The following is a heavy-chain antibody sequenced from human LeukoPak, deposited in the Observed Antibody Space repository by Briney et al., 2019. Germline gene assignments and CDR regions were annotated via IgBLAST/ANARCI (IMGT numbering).Heavy chain of an antibody. Sequence: SETLSLTCSVSGGSISSFYWSWIRQPPGKGLEWIGYVSYIGSTSYNPSLKSRVTISVDTSKNQFSLKLSSVTAADTAVYYCAREAIAVAGTGIDYWGQGTLVAVSS. CDR1: GGSISSFY. CDR2: VSYIGST. D-gene: IGHD6-19*01. CDR3: AREAIAVAGTGIDY. J-gene: IGHJ4*02. V-gene: IGHV4-59*01.